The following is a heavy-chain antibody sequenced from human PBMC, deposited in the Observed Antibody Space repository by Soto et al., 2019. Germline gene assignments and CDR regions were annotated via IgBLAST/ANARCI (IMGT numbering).Heavy chain of an antibody. CDR1: GFTFSSYW. V-gene: IGHV3-74*01. J-gene: IGHJ6*02. CDR3: ASSVATKRYYYYYGMDV. CDR2: INSDGSST. Sequence: GGSLRLSCAASGFTFSSYWMHWVRQAPGKGLVWVSRINSDGSSTSYADSVKGRFTISRDNAKNTLYLQMNSLRAEDTAVYYCASSVATKRYYYYYGMDVWGQGTTVTVSS. D-gene: IGHD5-12*01.